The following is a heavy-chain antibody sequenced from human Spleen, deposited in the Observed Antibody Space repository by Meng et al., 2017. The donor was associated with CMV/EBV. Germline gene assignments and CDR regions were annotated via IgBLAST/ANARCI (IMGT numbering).Heavy chain of an antibody. CDR1: GGSVSNGGYN. Sequence: SETLSLTCTVSGGSVSNGGYNWSWIRQPPGKGLEGIGYIYYTGSTNYNLSLKSRVTISVDTSKNQYSLKLSPVTAADTAVYYCARGRGFGVVTPGYWGQGILVTVSS. CDR2: IYYTGST. D-gene: IGHD3-3*01. CDR3: ARGRGFGVVTPGY. V-gene: IGHV4-61*08. J-gene: IGHJ4*02.